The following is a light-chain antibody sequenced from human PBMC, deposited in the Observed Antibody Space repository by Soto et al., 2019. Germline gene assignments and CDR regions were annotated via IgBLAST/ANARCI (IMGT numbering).Light chain of an antibody. CDR3: QQYNNWPLT. V-gene: IGKV3-15*01. J-gene: IGKJ4*01. CDR2: GAS. CDR1: QSVSSS. Sequence: EIVMTQSPATLSVSPGERATLSCRASQSVSSSLAWYQQKPGQAPSLLIYGASTRATGIPARFSGSGSETEFALTISSLQSEDFAVYYCQQYNNWPLTFGGGTKVEIK.